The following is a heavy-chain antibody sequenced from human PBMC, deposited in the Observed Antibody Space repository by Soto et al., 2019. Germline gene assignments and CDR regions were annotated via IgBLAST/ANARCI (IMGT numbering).Heavy chain of an antibody. Sequence: HPGGSLRLSCVGSGFTFSNFALSWVRQAPGKGLEWVSFISGTAHNTFYADSVKGRFTISRDNSKNSLFLHMSNLRAEDTAVYYCAKERLLPGPVNWFDPWGQGTLVTVSS. CDR1: GFTFSNFA. V-gene: IGHV3-23*01. D-gene: IGHD3-9*01. J-gene: IGHJ5*02. CDR3: AKERLLPGPVNWFDP. CDR2: ISGTAHNT.